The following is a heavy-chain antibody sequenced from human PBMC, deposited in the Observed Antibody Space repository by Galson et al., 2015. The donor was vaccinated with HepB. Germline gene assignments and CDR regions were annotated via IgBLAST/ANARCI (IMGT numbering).Heavy chain of an antibody. V-gene: IGHV3-53*01. Sequence: SLRLSCAASGFTVSSNYMSWVRQAPGKGLEWVSILYPGGTTHYTDSVRGRFTISRDSSKNTLYLQMSTLRAEDTAVYFCARWSGISYDFWGQGTLVTVSS. CDR2: LYPGGTT. CDR3: ARWSGISYDF. CDR1: GFTVSSNY. J-gene: IGHJ4*02. D-gene: IGHD6-13*01.